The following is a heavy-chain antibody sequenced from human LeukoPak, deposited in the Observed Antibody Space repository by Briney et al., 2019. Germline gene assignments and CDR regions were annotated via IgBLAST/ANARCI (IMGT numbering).Heavy chain of an antibody. CDR1: GGSISSYY. V-gene: IGHV4-4*07. J-gene: IGHJ6*03. CDR3: ARDSNLGYSYGRYYYYYYMDV. D-gene: IGHD5-18*01. CDR2: IYTSGST. Sequence: PSETLSLTCTVSGGSISSYYWSWIRQPAGKGLEWIGRIYTSGSTNYNPSLKSRVTMSADTSKNQFSLKLSSVTAADTAVYYCARDSNLGYSYGRYYYYYYMDVWGKGTTVTVSS.